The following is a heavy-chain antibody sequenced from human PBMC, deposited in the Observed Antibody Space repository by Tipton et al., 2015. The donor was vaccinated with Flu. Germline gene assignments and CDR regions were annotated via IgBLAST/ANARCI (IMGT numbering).Heavy chain of an antibody. CDR3: ARGIYLRSCWYVGRGDPHNNDY. V-gene: IGHV4-38-2*02. CDR2: IYDTGST. CDR1: GYSISSGYY. Sequence: TLSLTCIVSGYSISSGYYWGWIRQPPGKGLGWIGSIYDTGSTYYNPSIKSRATISVDTSKNQFSLKLSSVTAAETGVYYCARGIYLRSCWYVGRGDPHNNDYWGPRTLVTVSS. D-gene: IGHD6-13*01. J-gene: IGHJ4*02.